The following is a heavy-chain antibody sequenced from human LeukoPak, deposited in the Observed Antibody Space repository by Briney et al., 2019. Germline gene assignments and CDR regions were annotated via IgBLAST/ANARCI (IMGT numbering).Heavy chain of an antibody. V-gene: IGHV3-33*01. D-gene: IGHD6-19*01. CDR1: GFTFSSYG. Sequence: PGGSLRLSCAASGFTFSSYGMHWVRQAPGKGLEWVAVIWYDGSNKYYADSVKGRFTISRDNSKNTLYLQMNSLRAEDTAVYYCARGKQWLESYYFDYWGQGTLVTVSS. CDR2: IWYDGSNK. J-gene: IGHJ4*02. CDR3: ARGKQWLESYYFDY.